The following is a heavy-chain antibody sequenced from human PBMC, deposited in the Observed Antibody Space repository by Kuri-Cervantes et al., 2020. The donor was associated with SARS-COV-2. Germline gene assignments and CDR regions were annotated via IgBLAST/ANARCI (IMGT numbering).Heavy chain of an antibody. J-gene: IGHJ5*02. CDR1: GGSISSYY. V-gene: IGHV4-59*12. D-gene: IGHD2-2*01. Sequence: SETLSLTCTVSGGSISSYYWSWIRQPPGKGLEWIGYIYYSGITYYNPSLKSRVTISVDTSKNQFSLKLSSVTAADTAVYYCARDPGDCSSTSCHPNWFDPWVQGTLVTVSS. CDR3: ARDPGDCSSTSCHPNWFDP. CDR2: IYYSGIT.